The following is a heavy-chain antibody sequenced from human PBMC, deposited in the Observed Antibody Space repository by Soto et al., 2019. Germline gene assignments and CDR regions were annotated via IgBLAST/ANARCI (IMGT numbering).Heavy chain of an antibody. CDR1: GFTFSSYS. Sequence: PGGSLRLSGAASGFTFSSYSMNWVRQAPGKGLEWLSYISSSISTMDYADSVKGRFTISRDNAKNSLYLQINSLRDEDTAVYYCAREVRDTAVADFNYWGQGTLVTVSS. CDR3: AREVRDTAVADFNY. V-gene: IGHV3-48*02. CDR2: ISSSISTM. D-gene: IGHD5-18*01. J-gene: IGHJ4*02.